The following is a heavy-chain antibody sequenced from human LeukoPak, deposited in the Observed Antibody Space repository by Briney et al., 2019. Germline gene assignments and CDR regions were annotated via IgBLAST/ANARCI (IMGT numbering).Heavy chain of an antibody. CDR1: GGSISSGGYS. J-gene: IGHJ6*02. D-gene: IGHD3-22*01. CDR3: ARDAGLIYDSSGYYSHYGMDV. Sequence: SQTLSLTCAVSGGSISSGGYSWSWIRQPPGKGLEWIGYIYHSGSTYYNPSLKSRVTLSVDRSKNQFSLKLSSVTAADTAVYYCARDAGLIYDSSGYYSHYGMDVWGQGTTVTVSS. CDR2: IYHSGST. V-gene: IGHV4-30-2*01.